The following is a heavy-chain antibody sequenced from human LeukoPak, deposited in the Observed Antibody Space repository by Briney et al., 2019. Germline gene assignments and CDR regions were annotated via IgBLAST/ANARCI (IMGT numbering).Heavy chain of an antibody. Sequence: PGGSLRLSCRASGFTFSNYGMLWVRQAPGKGLEWVAFIRYDGSNKFYADSVKGRVTISRDNSKNTLYLQMNSLRAEDTAVYYCAKRSGSGIVVVSNFDYWGQGTLVTVSS. CDR1: GFTFSNYG. CDR3: AKRSGSGIVVVSNFDY. D-gene: IGHD3-22*01. V-gene: IGHV3-30*02. CDR2: IRYDGSNK. J-gene: IGHJ4*02.